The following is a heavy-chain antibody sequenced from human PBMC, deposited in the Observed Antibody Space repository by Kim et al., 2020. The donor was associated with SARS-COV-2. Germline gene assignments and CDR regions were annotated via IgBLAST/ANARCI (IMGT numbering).Heavy chain of an antibody. CDR3: EAVVTAIPY. Sequence: GGSLRLSCAASGFTVSSNYMSWVRQAPGKGLEWVSVIYSGGSTYYADSVKGRFTISRDNSKNTLSLQMSSLRAEDTAVYYCEAVVTAIPYWGQGTLVTVSS. V-gene: IGHV3-53*01. CDR1: GFTVSSNY. CDR2: IYSGGST. J-gene: IGHJ4*02. D-gene: IGHD2-21*02.